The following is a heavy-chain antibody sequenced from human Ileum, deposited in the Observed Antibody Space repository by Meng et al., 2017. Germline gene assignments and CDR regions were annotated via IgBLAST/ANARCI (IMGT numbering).Heavy chain of an antibody. CDR1: GRSISSSVW. Sequence: QVQLQEAGPGLGEPSGTLSLTCAVSGRSISSSVWWSWVRQPPGKGLEWIAEMNLGGSPNYNPSLKSRVTMSVDKSNDHLSLQLTSVTAADTAVYYCAHIFDSWGQGTLVTVSS. CDR3: AHIFDS. J-gene: IGHJ4*02. V-gene: IGHV4-4*02. CDR2: MNLGGSP.